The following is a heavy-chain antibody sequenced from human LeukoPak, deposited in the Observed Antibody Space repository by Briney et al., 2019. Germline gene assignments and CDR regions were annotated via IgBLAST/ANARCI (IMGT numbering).Heavy chain of an antibody. CDR1: GFTFSSYW. CDR3: ARSPYYYDSSGYSLPDY. D-gene: IGHD3-22*01. J-gene: IGHJ4*02. Sequence: GGSLRLSCAASGFTFSSYWMSWVRHAPGQGLEWVSNIKQNGSEKYYVDPAKGRFTISRDNAKNSLYLQMNSLRAEDTAVYYCARSPYYYDSSGYSLPDYWGQGTLVTVSS. V-gene: IGHV3-7*01. CDR2: IKQNGSEK.